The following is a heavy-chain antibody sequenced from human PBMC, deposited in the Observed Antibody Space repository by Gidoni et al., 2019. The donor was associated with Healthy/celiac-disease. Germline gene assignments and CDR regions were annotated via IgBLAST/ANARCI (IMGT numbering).Heavy chain of an antibody. Sequence: QVQLVQSGAEVKKPGASVKVSCKASGYTFTGYYMHWVRQAPGQGLEWMGWINPNSGGTNYAQKFQGRVTMTRDTSISTAYMELSRLRSDDTAVYYCARNPRSGVALSYHSWFDPWGQGTLVTVSS. CDR3: ARNPRSGVALSYHSWFDP. J-gene: IGHJ5*02. CDR2: INPNSGGT. V-gene: IGHV1-2*02. D-gene: IGHD3-3*01. CDR1: GYTFTGYY.